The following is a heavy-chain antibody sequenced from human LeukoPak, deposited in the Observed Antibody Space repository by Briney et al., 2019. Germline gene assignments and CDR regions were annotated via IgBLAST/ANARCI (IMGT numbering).Heavy chain of an antibody. J-gene: IGHJ4*02. CDR1: GFTFSNYA. Sequence: GGSLRLSCAASGFTFSNYAIHWVRQAPGKGLEWVAVISHDGNNKYYADSVKGRFTISRDNSKNTLSLQMNSLRPEDTAIYYCAILTGTAGPFDYWGQGTLVTVSS. D-gene: IGHD7-27*01. V-gene: IGHV3-30-3*01. CDR2: ISHDGNNK. CDR3: AILTGTAGPFDY.